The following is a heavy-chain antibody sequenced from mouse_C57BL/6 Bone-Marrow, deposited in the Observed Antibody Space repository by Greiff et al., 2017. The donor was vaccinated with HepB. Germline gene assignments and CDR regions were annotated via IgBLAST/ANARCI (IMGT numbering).Heavy chain of an antibody. CDR2: INPYNGGT. V-gene: IGHV1-19*01. Sequence: VQLQQSGPVLVKPGASVKMSCKASGYTFTDYYMNWVKQSHGKSLEWIGVINPYNGGTSYNQKFKGKATLTVDKSSSTAYMELNSLTSEDSAVYYCARSTTVVALYAMDYWGQGTSVTVSS. D-gene: IGHD1-1*01. J-gene: IGHJ4*01. CDR3: ARSTTVVALYAMDY. CDR1: GYTFTDYY.